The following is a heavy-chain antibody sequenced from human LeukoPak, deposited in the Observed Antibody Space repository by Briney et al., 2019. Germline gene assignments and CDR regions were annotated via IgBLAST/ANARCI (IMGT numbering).Heavy chain of an antibody. D-gene: IGHD3-16*01. V-gene: IGHV3-7*02. J-gene: IGHJ6*02. Sequence: GGSLRLSCATSGFTFSSIWMSWVRQAPGKGLEWVANIKHDGSETNCVDSVKGRFTISRDNARNSLHLQMNSLRVEDTAVYYCAKNGGPHGMDVWGQGTTVTAS. CDR2: IKHDGSET. CDR1: GFTFSSIW. CDR3: AKNGGPHGMDV.